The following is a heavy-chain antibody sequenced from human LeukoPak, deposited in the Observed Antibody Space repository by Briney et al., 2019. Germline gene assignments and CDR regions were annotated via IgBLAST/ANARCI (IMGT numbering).Heavy chain of an antibody. CDR2: MNPNSGNT. D-gene: IGHD2-15*01. Sequence: ASVKVSCKASGYTFTSYDINWVRQATGQGLEWMGWMNPNSGNTGYAQKFQGRVTMTRNTSISTAYMELSSLRSEDTAVYYCARAPKSVVVAATSWFDPWGQGALVTVSS. CDR3: ARAPKSVVVAATSWFDP. CDR1: GYTFTSYD. V-gene: IGHV1-8*02. J-gene: IGHJ5*02.